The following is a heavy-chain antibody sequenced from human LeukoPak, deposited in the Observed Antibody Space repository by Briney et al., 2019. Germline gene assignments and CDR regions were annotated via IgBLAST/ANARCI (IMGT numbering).Heavy chain of an antibody. CDR2: IRYDGDNA. J-gene: IGHJ5*02. Sequence: GGSLRLSCAASGFTFSMFGMHRVRQAPGKGLEWVAFIRYDGDNAFYADSVKGRFTISRDNYESTVFVEMNSLGIEDTAVYYCAKGENYIQLYYWLVPWGQRTLVTVSS. D-gene: IGHD5-24*01. CDR3: AKGENYIQLYYWLVP. V-gene: IGHV3-30*02. CDR1: GFTFSMFG.